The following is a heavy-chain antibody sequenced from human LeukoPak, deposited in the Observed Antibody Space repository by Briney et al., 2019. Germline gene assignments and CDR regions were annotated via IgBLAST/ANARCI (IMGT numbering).Heavy chain of an antibody. CDR3: AKDLDYYGSGSDPVFDY. CDR1: GFTFGSYA. V-gene: IGHV3-23*01. D-gene: IGHD3-10*01. J-gene: IGHJ4*02. CDR2: ISGGGGST. Sequence: PGGSLRLSCAASGFTFGSYAMSWVRQAPGKGLEWVSAISGGGGSTYYADSVKGWFTISRDNSKNTLYLQMNSLRAEDTAVYYCAKDLDYYGSGSDPVFDYWGQGTLVTASS.